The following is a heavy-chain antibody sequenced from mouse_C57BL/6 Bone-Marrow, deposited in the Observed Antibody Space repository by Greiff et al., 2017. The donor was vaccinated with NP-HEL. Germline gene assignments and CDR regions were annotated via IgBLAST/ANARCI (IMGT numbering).Heavy chain of an antibody. CDR2: IWSGGST. D-gene: IGHD2-5*01. Sequence: VKLKQSGPGLVQPSQSLSITCTVSGFSLTSYGVHWVRQSPGKGLEWLGVIWSGGSTDYNADFISRLSISKDNSKSQVFFKMNSLQADDTAIYYCARPYSIPFAYWGQGTLVTVSA. CDR1: GFSLTSYG. J-gene: IGHJ3*01. CDR3: ARPYSIPFAY. V-gene: IGHV2-2*01.